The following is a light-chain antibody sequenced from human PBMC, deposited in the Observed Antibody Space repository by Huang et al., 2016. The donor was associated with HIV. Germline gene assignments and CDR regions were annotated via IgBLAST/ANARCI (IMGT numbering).Light chain of an antibody. CDR2: GAS. CDR1: QSVSSN. J-gene: IGKJ3*01. V-gene: IGKV3-15*01. CDR3: QQYNNWPPGT. Sequence: IVMTQSPATLSVSPGERATLSCRASQSVSSNLAWYQQKPGQAPRLLIYGASTRAACIPARFSGSGSGTEFTLTISSLQSEDFAVYYCQQYNNWPPGTFGPGTKVDIK.